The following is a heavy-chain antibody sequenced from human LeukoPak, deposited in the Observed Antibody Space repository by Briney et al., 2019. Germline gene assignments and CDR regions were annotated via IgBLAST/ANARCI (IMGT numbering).Heavy chain of an antibody. CDR2: ISASGGST. Sequence: HPGGSLRLSCAASGFTFSSYSMNWVRQAPGKGLEWVSGISASGGSTYYADSVKGRFTISRDNSKNTLYLQMNSLRAEDTAVYYCAKVRNSGYDFLDAFDIWGQGTMFTVSS. J-gene: IGHJ3*02. CDR1: GFTFSSYS. CDR3: AKVRNSGYDFLDAFDI. V-gene: IGHV3-23*01. D-gene: IGHD5-12*01.